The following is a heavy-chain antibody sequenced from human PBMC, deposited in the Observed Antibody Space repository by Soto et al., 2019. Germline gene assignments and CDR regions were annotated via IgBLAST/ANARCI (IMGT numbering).Heavy chain of an antibody. CDR2: INPDGSDK. D-gene: IGHD3-10*01. J-gene: IGHJ4*02. CDR1: GFTFSSYW. CDR3: VRGSYYQFDY. Sequence: GGSLRLSCAASGFTFSSYWMSWARQAPGKGLEWVANINPDGSDKHFVDSVKGRFTISRDNARNSLYLQMHSLRVEDTAVYFCVRGSYYQFDYWGQGALVTVSS. V-gene: IGHV3-7*04.